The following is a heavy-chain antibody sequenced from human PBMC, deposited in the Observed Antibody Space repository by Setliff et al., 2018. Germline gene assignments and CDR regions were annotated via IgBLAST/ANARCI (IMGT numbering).Heavy chain of an antibody. D-gene: IGHD2-15*01. J-gene: IGHJ4*02. Sequence: GESLKISCAASVFPFSISSMHWVRQAPGKGLEWVANIKQDGSDKYYVDSVKGRFTVSRDNAKNSLYLQMNNLRAEDTAVYYCARDEVNCSGTKCYSGFDYWGQGTLVTVSS. CDR2: IKQDGSDK. V-gene: IGHV3-7*01. CDR1: VFPFSISS. CDR3: ARDEVNCSGTKCYSGFDY.